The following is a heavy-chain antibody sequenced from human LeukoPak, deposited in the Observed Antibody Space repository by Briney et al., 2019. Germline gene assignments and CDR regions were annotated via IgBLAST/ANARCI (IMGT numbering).Heavy chain of an antibody. CDR3: ARGRPTTSIAAAGVNWFDP. J-gene: IGHJ5*02. CDR2: IIPIFGTA. V-gene: IGHV1-69*06. D-gene: IGHD6-13*01. Sequence: SVKVSCKASGGTFSTYAISWVRQAPGQGLEWMGGIIPIFGTANYAQKFQGRVTITADKSTSTAYMELSSLRSEDTAVYYCARGRPTTSIAAAGVNWFDPWGQGTLVTVSS. CDR1: GGTFSTYA.